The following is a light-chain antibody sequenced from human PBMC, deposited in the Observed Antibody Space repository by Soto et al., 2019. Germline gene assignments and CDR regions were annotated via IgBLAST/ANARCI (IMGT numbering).Light chain of an antibody. Sequence: DIQMTQSPSSLSASVGDRVTITCQASQAISTYLTWYQQKPGKAPKLLIYEASNVDTDGPSRVRGGGAGTDFTFTISSLQPEDSATDYCQQYDNLPVTFGQGTRLEIK. CDR2: EAS. CDR3: QQYDNLPVT. CDR1: QAISTY. J-gene: IGKJ5*01. V-gene: IGKV1-33*01.